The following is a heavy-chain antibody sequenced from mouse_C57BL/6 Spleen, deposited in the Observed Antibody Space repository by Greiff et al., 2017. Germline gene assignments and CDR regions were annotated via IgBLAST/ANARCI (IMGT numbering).Heavy chain of an antibody. CDR1: GYAFSSSW. D-gene: IGHD2-4*01. J-gene: IGHJ2*01. V-gene: IGHV1-82*01. Sequence: QVQLQQSGPELVKPGASVKISCQASGYAFSSSWLNWVKQRPVKGLEWIGRIYPGAGDTNYNGKFKGKATLPADKSASTSYMQLSSLTSEDSAVYVCAREGGLRRGADYWGQGTTLTVSS. CDR3: AREGGLRRGADY. CDR2: IYPGAGDT.